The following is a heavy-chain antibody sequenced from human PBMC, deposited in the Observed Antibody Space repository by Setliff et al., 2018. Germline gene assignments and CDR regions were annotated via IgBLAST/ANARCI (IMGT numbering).Heavy chain of an antibody. CDR2: LYRTANT. D-gene: IGHD3-10*01. V-gene: IGHV4-38-2*01. CDR3: ARQSGSGSSPYFDF. J-gene: IGHJ4*02. Sequence: SETLSLTCAVSGHSIDSDSYWGWIRQSPGKGLEWIGSLYRTANTYYNPAVRSRVTISPDTSKNQISLKLTSVTAADTAVYYCARQSGSGSSPYFDFWGQGTLVTVSS. CDR1: GHSIDSDSY.